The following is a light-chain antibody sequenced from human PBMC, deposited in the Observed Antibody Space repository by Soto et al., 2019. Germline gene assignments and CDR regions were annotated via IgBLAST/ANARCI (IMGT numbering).Light chain of an antibody. Sequence: DIVLTQSPATLYLSPGERATLSCRASQRLSTYLAWYQQKPGQAPRLLIYDTSKRATDVPTRFSGSGAGTDFSLTITSLDPEDFALYYCQHRSTWPPGYTFGQGTKLEIK. CDR1: QRLSTY. J-gene: IGKJ2*01. CDR2: DTS. CDR3: QHRSTWPPGYT. V-gene: IGKV3-11*01.